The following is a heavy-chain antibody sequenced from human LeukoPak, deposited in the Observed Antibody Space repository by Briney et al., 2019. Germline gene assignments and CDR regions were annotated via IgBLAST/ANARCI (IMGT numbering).Heavy chain of an antibody. Sequence: GGSLRLSCAASGFTFDDYGMSWVRQAPGKGLEWVSGINWNGGSTGYADSVKGRFTISRDNAKNSLYLQMNSLRAEDTALYYCARARGSGWPAAGYFDYWGQGTLVTVSS. CDR1: GFTFDDYG. J-gene: IGHJ4*02. CDR2: INWNGGST. CDR3: ARARGSGWPAAGYFDY. V-gene: IGHV3-20*04. D-gene: IGHD6-19*01.